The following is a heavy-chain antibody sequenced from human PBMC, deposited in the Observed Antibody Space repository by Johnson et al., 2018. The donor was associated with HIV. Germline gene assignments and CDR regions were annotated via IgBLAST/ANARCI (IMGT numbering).Heavy chain of an antibody. CDR3: ARDKCSGGSCYDDDVFDI. Sequence: VQLVESGGGLVQPGGSLRLSCAASGFTFRSYWMSWVRQAPGKGLEWVANIKQDGSEKYYAESVKGRFTISRDNDKNSLDLQMNSLRAEDTAVYYYARDKCSGGSCYDDDVFDIWGQGTMVTVSS. D-gene: IGHD2-15*01. V-gene: IGHV3-7*01. CDR1: GFTFRSYW. CDR2: IKQDGSEK. J-gene: IGHJ3*02.